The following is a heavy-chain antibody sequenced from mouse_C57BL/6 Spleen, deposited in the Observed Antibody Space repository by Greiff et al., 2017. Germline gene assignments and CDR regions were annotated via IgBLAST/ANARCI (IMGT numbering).Heavy chain of an antibody. J-gene: IGHJ4*01. CDR3: ARGGLLRNAMDY. D-gene: IGHD1-1*01. CDR1: GYTFTSYW. CDR2: IDPSDSYT. V-gene: IGHV1-69*01. Sequence: QVQLQQPGAELVMPGASVKLSCKASGYTFTSYWMHWVKQRPGQGLEWIGEIDPSDSYTNYNQKFKGKSTLTVDKSSSTAYMQLSSLTSEDSAVYYGARGGLLRNAMDYWGQGTSVTVSS.